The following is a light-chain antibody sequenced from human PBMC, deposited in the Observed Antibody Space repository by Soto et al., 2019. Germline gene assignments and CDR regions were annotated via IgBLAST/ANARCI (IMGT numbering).Light chain of an antibody. J-gene: IGKJ4*01. V-gene: IGKV1-9*01. CDR1: QGISSY. Sequence: DIQLTQSPSFLSSSVGDGDNNTCRASQGISSYLAWYQQKPGKAPKLLIYAAYNLQSGVPSRFSGSGSGTEFTLTISSLQPEDFATYYCQQLNSYPLTFGGGTKVDIK. CDR3: QQLNSYPLT. CDR2: AAY.